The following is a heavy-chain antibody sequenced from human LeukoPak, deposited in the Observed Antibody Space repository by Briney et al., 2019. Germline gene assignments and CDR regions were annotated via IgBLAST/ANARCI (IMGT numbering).Heavy chain of an antibody. D-gene: IGHD2/OR15-2a*01. J-gene: IGHJ4*02. Sequence: ESGPTLVNPTQTLTLTCTFSGFSLDTNGVGVGWMRQPPGKAVEWLALIYWYDDKRYTTSLKSRLTTTKVTSKNQVVLTMTNMDPVDTGTYYCAHSPFLQDPLFDYWGEGTTVTVSS. CDR2: IYWYDDK. V-gene: IGHV2-5*01. CDR1: GFSLDTNGVG. CDR3: AHSPFLQDPLFDY.